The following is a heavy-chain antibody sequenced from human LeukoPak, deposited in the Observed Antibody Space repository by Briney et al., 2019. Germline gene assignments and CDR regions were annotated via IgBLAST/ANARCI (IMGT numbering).Heavy chain of an antibody. Sequence: EASVKVSCKASGYTFTSYDINWVRQATGQGLEWMGGFDPEDGETFYAQKFQGRVTMTKDTSTDTAYMELSSLRSEGTAVYYCTTDYYYDSSGSYYTIDYWGQGTLVTVSS. J-gene: IGHJ4*02. CDR3: TTDYYYDSSGSYYTIDY. CDR1: GYTFTSYD. V-gene: IGHV1-24*01. CDR2: FDPEDGET. D-gene: IGHD3-22*01.